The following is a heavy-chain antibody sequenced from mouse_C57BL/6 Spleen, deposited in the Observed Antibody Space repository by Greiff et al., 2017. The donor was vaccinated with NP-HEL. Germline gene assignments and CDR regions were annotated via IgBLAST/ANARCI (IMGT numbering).Heavy chain of an antibody. D-gene: IGHD2-5*01. J-gene: IGHJ4*01. CDR3: ARRRDSNYAMDY. CDR2: IYPRSGNT. CDR1: GYTFTSYG. V-gene: IGHV1-81*01. Sequence: QVQLKQSGAELARPGASVKLSCKASGYTFTSYGISWVKQRTGQGLEWIGEIYPRSGNTYYNEKFKGKATLTADKSSSTAYMELRSLTSEDSAVYFCARRRDSNYAMDYWGQGTSVTVSS.